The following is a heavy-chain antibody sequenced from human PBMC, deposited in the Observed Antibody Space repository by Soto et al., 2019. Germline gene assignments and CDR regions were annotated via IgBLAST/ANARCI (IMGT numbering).Heavy chain of an antibody. CDR2: ISGSGGST. J-gene: IGHJ5*02. CDR3: AKDLTMVRGVIPNWFDP. V-gene: IGHV3-23*01. D-gene: IGHD3-10*01. Sequence: GVLRLSCAASGFTFSSYAMSWVRQAPGKGLEWVSAISGSGGSTYYADSVKGRFTISRDNSKNTLYLQMNSLRAEDTAVYYCAKDLTMVRGVIPNWFDPWGQGTLVTVSS. CDR1: GFTFSSYA.